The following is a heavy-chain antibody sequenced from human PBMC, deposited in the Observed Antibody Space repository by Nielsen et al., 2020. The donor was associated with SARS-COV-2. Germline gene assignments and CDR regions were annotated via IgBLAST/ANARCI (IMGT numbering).Heavy chain of an antibody. J-gene: IGHJ6*02. CDR2: IYYSGST. CDR3: AKYYYSGLDV. V-gene: IGHV4-39*07. Sequence: SETLSLTCTVSGGSISSSSYYWGWIRQPPGKGLEWIGSIYYSGSTYYNPSLKSRVTISVDTSKNQFSLKLSSVTAADTAVYYCAKYYYSGLDVWGQGTTVTVSS. CDR1: GGSISSSSYY.